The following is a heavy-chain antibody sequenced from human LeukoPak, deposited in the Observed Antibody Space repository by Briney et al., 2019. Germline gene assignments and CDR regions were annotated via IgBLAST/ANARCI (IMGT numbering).Heavy chain of an antibody. CDR1: GFTFSSYW. Sequence: PGGSLRLSCAASGFTFSSYWMSWVRQAPGKGLEWVANIKQDGSEKYYVDSVKGRFTISRDNAKNSLYLQMNSLRAEDTAVYYCARDSGYRYDFWSPQLDYWGQGTLVTVSS. D-gene: IGHD3-3*01. J-gene: IGHJ4*02. V-gene: IGHV3-7*01. CDR2: IKQDGSEK. CDR3: ARDSGYRYDFWSPQLDY.